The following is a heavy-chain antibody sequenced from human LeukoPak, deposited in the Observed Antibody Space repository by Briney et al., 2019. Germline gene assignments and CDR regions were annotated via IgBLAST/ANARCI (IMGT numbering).Heavy chain of an antibody. J-gene: IGHJ4*02. CDR2: INAGNGNT. Sequence: GASVKVSCKASGYTFTSYAMHWVRQAPGQRLEWMGWINAGNGNTKYSQKFQGRVTMTRDTSISTAYMELSRLRSDDTAVYYCARVSGIAVAGTFDYWGQGTLVTVSS. V-gene: IGHV1-3*01. D-gene: IGHD6-19*01. CDR3: ARVSGIAVAGTFDY. CDR1: GYTFTSYA.